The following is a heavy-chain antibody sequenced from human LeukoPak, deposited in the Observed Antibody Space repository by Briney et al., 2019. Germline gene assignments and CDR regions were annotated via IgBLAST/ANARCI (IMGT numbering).Heavy chain of an antibody. CDR1: GGSISSYY. V-gene: IGHV4-59*01. CDR2: IYYSGST. J-gene: IGHJ5*02. Sequence: SETLSLTCAVYGGSISSYYWSWIRQPPGKGLEWIGYIYYSGSTNYNPSLKSRVTISVDTSKNQFSLKLSSVTAADTAVYYCARVSYSSSSFGTYNWFDPWGQGTLVTVSS. D-gene: IGHD6-6*01. CDR3: ARVSYSSSSFGTYNWFDP.